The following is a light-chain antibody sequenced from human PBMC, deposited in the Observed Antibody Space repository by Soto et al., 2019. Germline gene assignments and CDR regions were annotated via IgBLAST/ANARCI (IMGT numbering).Light chain of an antibody. CDR2: GAS. J-gene: IGKJ3*01. CDR3: QQYGSSPFT. CDR1: QSVSSIN. Sequence: EIVLTQSPGTLSLSPGERATLSCRASQSVSSINLAWYQQKPGQAPRLLIYGASSRATGIPGRFSGSGSGTDFTLTLSRLEREDLAVYYCQQYGSSPFTFGPGTKVEIK. V-gene: IGKV3-20*01.